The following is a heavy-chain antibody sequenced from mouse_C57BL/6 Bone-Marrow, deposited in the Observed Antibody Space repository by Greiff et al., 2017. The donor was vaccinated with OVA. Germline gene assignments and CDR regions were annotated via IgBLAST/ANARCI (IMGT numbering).Heavy chain of an antibody. V-gene: IGHV5-6*01. J-gene: IGHJ3*01. Sequence: EVQLVESGGDLVKPGGSLKLSCAASGFTFSSYGMSWVRQTPDKRLEWVATISSGGSYTYYPDSVKGRFTISRDNAKNTLYLQMSSLKSEDTAMYYCARHFQFITTPYWGQGTLVTVSA. CDR1: GFTFSSYG. D-gene: IGHD1-1*01. CDR2: ISSGGSYT. CDR3: ARHFQFITTPY.